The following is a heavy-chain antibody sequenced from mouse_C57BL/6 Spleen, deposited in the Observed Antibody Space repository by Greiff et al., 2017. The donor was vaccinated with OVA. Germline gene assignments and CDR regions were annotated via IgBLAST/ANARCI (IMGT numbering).Heavy chain of an antibody. CDR3: ARETTVVPTGFAY. D-gene: IGHD1-1*01. CDR2: INPYNGDT. Sequence: EVKLQQSGPELVKPGDSVKISCKASGYSFTGYFMNWVMQSHGKSLEWIGRINPYNGDTFYNQKFKGKATLTVDKSSSTAHMELRSLTSEDSAVYYCARETTVVPTGFAYWGQGTLVTVSA. CDR1: GYSFTGYF. J-gene: IGHJ3*01. V-gene: IGHV1-20*01.